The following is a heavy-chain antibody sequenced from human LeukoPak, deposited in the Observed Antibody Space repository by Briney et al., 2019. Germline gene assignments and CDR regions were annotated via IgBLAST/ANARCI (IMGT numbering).Heavy chain of an antibody. CDR2: INTDGSTT. J-gene: IGHJ4*02. CDR1: GFTFSNYW. CDR3: ARVSTGKYYFDS. Sequence: GGSLRLSCAASGFTFSNYWMHWVRRAPGTGLVWVTRINTDGSTTSYADSVEGRFTISRDNAKNTLYLQMNSLRAEDTAVYYCARVSTGKYYFDSWGQGTLVTVSS. D-gene: IGHD2-8*02. V-gene: IGHV3-74*01.